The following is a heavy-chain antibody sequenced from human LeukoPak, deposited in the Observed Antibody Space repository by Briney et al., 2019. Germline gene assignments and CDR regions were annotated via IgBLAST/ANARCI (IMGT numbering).Heavy chain of an antibody. CDR3: AREVSVPYYDFWSGYSAFDI. CDR2: IYYSGST. J-gene: IGHJ3*02. D-gene: IGHD3-3*01. CDR1: GGSISSYY. V-gene: IGHV4-59*12. Sequence: SETLSLTCTVSGGSISSYYWNWIRQPPGKGLEWIGYIYYSGSTYYNPSLKSRVTISVDTSKNQFSLKLSSVTAADTAVYYCAREVSVPYYDFWSGYSAFDIWGQGTMVTVSS.